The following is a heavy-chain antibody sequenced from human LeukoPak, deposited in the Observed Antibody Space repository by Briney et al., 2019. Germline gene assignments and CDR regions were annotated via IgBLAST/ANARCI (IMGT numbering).Heavy chain of an antibody. CDR1: GFNFTNHW. V-gene: IGHV3-74*03. CDR2: LNHDGNTT. D-gene: IGHD5-12*01. Sequence: GESLKISCAASGFNFTNHWMHWFRHAPGKGLVWGSLLNHDGNTTTYADFVKGRFTISRDNAKKTLYLQMYSLTAEATAVYVCARGRPRGYSGFVSDHWGQGTPISVSS. CDR3: ARGRPRGYSGFVSDH. J-gene: IGHJ5*02.